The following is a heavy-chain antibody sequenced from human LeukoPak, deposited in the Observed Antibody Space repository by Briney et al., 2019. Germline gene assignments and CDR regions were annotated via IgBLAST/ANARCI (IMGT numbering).Heavy chain of an antibody. CDR2: LSSKYET. Sequence: GGSLRLSCAASGFIVSRNYMGWVRQAPGKGLEWVSALSSKYETYYADSVKGRFTTSRDNSENTLYLQMNALRAEDTALYYCYGIHLGDSFDIWGRGTMVIVFS. V-gene: IGHV3-53*01. J-gene: IGHJ3*02. CDR3: YGIHLGDSFDI. D-gene: IGHD3-16*01. CDR1: GFIVSRNY.